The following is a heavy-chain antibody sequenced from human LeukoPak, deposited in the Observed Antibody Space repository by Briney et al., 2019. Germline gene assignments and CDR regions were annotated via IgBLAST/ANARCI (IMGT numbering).Heavy chain of an antibody. Sequence: TGGSQRLSCVASGFTFSSYWVTWVRQAPGKGLEWVGNIKQDGSEKYYMDSVKGRFTISRDNAKNSVYLQMNSLRVEDTAVYYCARDFRFHDDYWGQGTLVTVSS. CDR2: IKQDGSEK. J-gene: IGHJ4*02. CDR1: GFTFSSYW. CDR3: ARDFRFHDDY. V-gene: IGHV3-7*01.